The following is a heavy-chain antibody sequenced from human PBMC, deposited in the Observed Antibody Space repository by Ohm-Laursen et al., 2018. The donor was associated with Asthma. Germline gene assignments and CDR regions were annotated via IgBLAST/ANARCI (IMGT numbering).Heavy chain of an antibody. CDR1: GDSINSGNNY. J-gene: IGHJ4*02. CDR3: ARIRNDYGDYEFDY. D-gene: IGHD4-17*01. V-gene: IGHV4-31*03. Sequence: TLSLTCTVSGDSINSGNNYWSWIRQHPGKGLEWIGYIYYSGLTYSNPSLRSRVIISVDTSKNQFSLNLTSVTAADTAVYYCARIRNDYGDYEFDYWGQGTLVTVSS. CDR2: IYYSGLT.